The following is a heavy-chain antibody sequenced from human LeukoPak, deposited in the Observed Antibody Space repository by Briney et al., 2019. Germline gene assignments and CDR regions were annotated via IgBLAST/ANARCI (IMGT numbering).Heavy chain of an antibody. V-gene: IGHV3-48*03. CDR3: AKEITGSWDYYYGMDV. CDR1: GFTFSSYE. CDR2: ISSSGSII. J-gene: IGHJ6*02. Sequence: GGSLRLSCAASGFTFSSYEMNWVRQAPGKGLEWVSYISSSGSIIYYVDSVKGRFTISRDNSKNTLYLQMNSLRAEDTAVYYCAKEITGSWDYYYGMDVWGQGTTVTVSS. D-gene: IGHD1-14*01.